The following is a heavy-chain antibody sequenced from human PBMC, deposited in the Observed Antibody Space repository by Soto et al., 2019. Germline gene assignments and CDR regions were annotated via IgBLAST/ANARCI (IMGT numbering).Heavy chain of an antibody. V-gene: IGHV5-10-1*01. Sequence: GHAVNISGEGCGGSLPNNWITRVRQMPGKGLEWMGRIDLTDSYTSYSPSFQGHVAFSADRSINTTYLQWSSLRASDTAMYYCARHGGAHYLSSGYHYALDYWGQGTPVTVSS. D-gene: IGHD3-22*01. CDR2: IDLTDSYT. CDR1: GGSLPNNW. CDR3: ARHGGAHYLSSGYHYALDY. J-gene: IGHJ4*02.